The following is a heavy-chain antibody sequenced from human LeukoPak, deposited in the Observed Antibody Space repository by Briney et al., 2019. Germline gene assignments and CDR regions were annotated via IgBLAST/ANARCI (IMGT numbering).Heavy chain of an antibody. D-gene: IGHD6-19*01. V-gene: IGHV3-23*01. Sequence: PGGSLRLSCVASGLTFSSYAMSWVRQAPGKGLEWVSAISGSGGSTYYADSVKGRFTIPRDNSKNTLYLQMNSLRAEDTAVYYCAKDYSSGWYYFFDYWGQGTLVTVSS. CDR2: ISGSGGST. CDR3: AKDYSSGWYYFFDY. CDR1: GLTFSSYA. J-gene: IGHJ4*02.